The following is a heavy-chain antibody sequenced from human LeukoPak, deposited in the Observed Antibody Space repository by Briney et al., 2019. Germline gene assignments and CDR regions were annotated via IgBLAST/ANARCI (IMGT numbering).Heavy chain of an antibody. J-gene: IGHJ4*02. D-gene: IGHD7-27*01. CDR3: AKLIGDESF. CDR2: ISSSGSTI. Sequence: GGSLRLSCAASGFTFSDYYMSWIRQAPATGPEWVSYISSSGSTIYYADSVKGRFTISRDNSKNTLYLQMNSLRVEDKAVYYCAKLIGDESFWGQGTLVTVSS. CDR1: GFTFSDYY. V-gene: IGHV3-11*01.